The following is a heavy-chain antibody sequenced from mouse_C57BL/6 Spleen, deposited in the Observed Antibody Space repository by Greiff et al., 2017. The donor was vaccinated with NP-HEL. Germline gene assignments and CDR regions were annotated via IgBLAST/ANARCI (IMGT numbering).Heavy chain of an antibody. CDR3: ARERALDY. Sequence: ESGPGLVKPSQSLSLTCSVTGYSITSGYYWNWIRQFPGNKLEWMGYISYDGSNNYNPSLKNRISITRDTSKNQFFLKLNSVTTEDTATYYCARERALDYWGQGTTLTVSS. CDR1: GYSITSGYY. D-gene: IGHD3-3*01. V-gene: IGHV3-6*01. CDR2: ISYDGSN. J-gene: IGHJ2*01.